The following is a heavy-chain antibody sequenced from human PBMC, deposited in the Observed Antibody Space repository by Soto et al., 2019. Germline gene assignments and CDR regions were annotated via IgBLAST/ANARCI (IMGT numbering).Heavy chain of an antibody. J-gene: IGHJ6*02. Sequence: QVQLQESGPGLVRPSETLSLTCTVSGGSVTTGSYNWSWIRRPPGKGLEWIGTIFFSGITHDNPSLNSRVTMSVDTSKNQFSLTVSSVTAADMAVYYCARDGHGMVVCGQGTTVTVSS. CDR1: GGSVTTGSYN. CDR2: IFFSGIT. V-gene: IGHV4-61*01. CDR3: ARDGHGMVV.